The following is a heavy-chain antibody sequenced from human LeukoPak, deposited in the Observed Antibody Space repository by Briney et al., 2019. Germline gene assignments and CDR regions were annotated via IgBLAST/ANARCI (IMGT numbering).Heavy chain of an antibody. D-gene: IGHD5-12*01. Sequence: GGSLTLSCAASGFTFSSYSMSWVRQAPGKGREWVSASSGSGGSTYYADSVKGRFTISRDSAKNSLYLEMSSLRVEDTAVYYCVRAFGGYDSQRFYYNMDVWGKGTTVTVS. J-gene: IGHJ6*03. CDR3: VRAFGGYDSQRFYYNMDV. CDR1: GFTFSSYS. V-gene: IGHV3-23*01. CDR2: SSGSGGST.